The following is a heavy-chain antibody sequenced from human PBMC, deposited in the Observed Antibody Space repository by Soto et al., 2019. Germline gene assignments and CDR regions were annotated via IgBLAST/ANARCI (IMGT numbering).Heavy chain of an antibody. J-gene: IGHJ4*02. D-gene: IGHD4-17*01. CDR3: ARQYGGHFDY. Sequence: QLQLQESGPGLVKPSETLSLTCPVSGGSISSSSYHWGWIRQPPGKGLEWIVSIYYSGSTYYNPPRKNRLTMTVDTSKNQYSLKLSAVTAADMAVYYCARQYGGHFDYRGQGTLVTVSS. V-gene: IGHV4-39*01. CDR2: IYYSGST. CDR1: GGSISSSSYH.